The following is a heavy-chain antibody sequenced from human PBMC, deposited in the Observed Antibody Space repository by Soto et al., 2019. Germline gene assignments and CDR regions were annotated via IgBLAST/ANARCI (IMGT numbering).Heavy chain of an antibody. CDR2: IGTAGDT. CDR1: GFTFSSYD. D-gene: IGHD3-22*01. V-gene: IGHV3-13*01. CDR3: ARADKGSSGYSAARYAFDI. Sequence: GGSLRLSCAASGFTFSSYDMHWVRQATGKGLEWVSAIGTAGDTYYPGSVKGRFTISRENAKNSLYLQMNSLRAEDTAVYYCARADKGSSGYSAARYAFDIWGQGTMVTVSS. J-gene: IGHJ3*02.